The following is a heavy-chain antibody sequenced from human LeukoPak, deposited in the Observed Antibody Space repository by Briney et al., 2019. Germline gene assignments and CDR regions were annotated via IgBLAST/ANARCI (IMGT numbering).Heavy chain of an antibody. J-gene: IGHJ4*02. Sequence: ASVKVSCKASGYTFTSYGISWVRQAPGQGLEWMGWTSAHNDDTNYAETLQGRLTMTTDISTSTAYMELTSLRSDDTAVYFCARDPIEYSYGYYFDYWGQGTLVTVSP. V-gene: IGHV1-18*01. D-gene: IGHD5-18*01. CDR2: TSAHNDDT. CDR3: ARDPIEYSYGYYFDY. CDR1: GYTFTSYG.